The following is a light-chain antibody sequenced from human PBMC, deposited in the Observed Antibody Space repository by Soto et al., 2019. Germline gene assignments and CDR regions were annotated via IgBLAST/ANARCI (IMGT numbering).Light chain of an antibody. Sequence: EIVLTQSPGTLSLSPGERATLSCRASQRVSSTYLAWYQQKPGQAPRLLIYGASSRATGIPDRFSGSASATYITITINRLEPEDIAIYYCHHYGDSRTFGQGTKLEIK. CDR1: QRVSSTY. CDR2: GAS. J-gene: IGKJ2*01. V-gene: IGKV3-20*01. CDR3: HHYGDSRT.